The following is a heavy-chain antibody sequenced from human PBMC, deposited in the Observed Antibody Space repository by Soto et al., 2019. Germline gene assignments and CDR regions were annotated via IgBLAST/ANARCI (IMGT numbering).Heavy chain of an antibody. CDR3: ASAPRRGGWMPPSGDDY. CDR2: IKQDGSEK. D-gene: IGHD6-19*01. CDR1: GFTFSSYW. V-gene: IGHV3-7*01. Sequence: GGSLRLSCAASGFTFSSYWMSWVRQAPGKGLEWVANIKQDGSEKYYVDSVKGRFTISRDNAKNSLYLQMNSLRAEDTAVYYCASAPRRGGWMPPSGDDYWGQGTLVTVSS. J-gene: IGHJ4*02.